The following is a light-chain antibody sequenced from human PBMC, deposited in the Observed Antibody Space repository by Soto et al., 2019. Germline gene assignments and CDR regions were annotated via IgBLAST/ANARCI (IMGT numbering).Light chain of an antibody. CDR2: DDS. CDR3: QVWDRSSDHPV. Sequence: VLTQPPSVSVAPGQTARITCGGNNIGSKRVHWYQQKPGQAPVLVVYDDSDPPSGIPERFSGSNSGNTATLTISRVEAGDEADYYCQVWDRSSDHPVFVGGTKLTV. V-gene: IGLV3-21*02. J-gene: IGLJ3*02. CDR1: NIGSKR.